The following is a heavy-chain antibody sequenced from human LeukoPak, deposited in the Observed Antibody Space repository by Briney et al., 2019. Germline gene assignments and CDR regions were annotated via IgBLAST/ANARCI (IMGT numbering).Heavy chain of an antibody. Sequence: SETLSLTCAVPGGSISSNYWWSWVRQAPGKGLEWIGEIYHSGNTAYNPSLKSRVTISVDTSKNQFSLKLSSVTAADTAVYYCARIEYSSSIGYWGQGTLVTVSS. V-gene: IGHV4-4*02. CDR1: GGSISSNYW. CDR2: IYHSGNT. J-gene: IGHJ4*02. D-gene: IGHD6-6*01. CDR3: ARIEYSSSIGY.